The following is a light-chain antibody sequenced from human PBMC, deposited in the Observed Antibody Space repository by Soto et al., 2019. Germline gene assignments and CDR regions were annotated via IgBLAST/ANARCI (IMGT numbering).Light chain of an antibody. CDR2: GNS. CDR3: QSYDSSLSGWV. J-gene: IGLJ3*02. Sequence: QSVLTQPPSVSGAPGQRVTISCTGSSSNIGAGYDVHWYQQLPGTAPKLLIYGNSNRPSGVPDRFSGSKSGTSASLAITGLHAEDEADYYFQSYDSSLSGWVFGGGTKLTVL. V-gene: IGLV1-40*01. CDR1: SSNIGAGYD.